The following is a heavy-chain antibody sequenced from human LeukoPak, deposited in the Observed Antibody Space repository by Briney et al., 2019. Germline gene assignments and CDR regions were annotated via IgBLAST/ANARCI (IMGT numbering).Heavy chain of an antibody. CDR1: GGSFSGYY. CDR3: ARGARRDGYNFRRYYYYMDV. V-gene: IGHV4-34*01. J-gene: IGHJ6*03. Sequence: PSETLSLTCAVYGGSFSGYYWSWIRQPPGKGLEWIGEINHSGSTNYNPSLKSRVTISVDTSKNQFSLKLSSVTAADTAVYYCARGARRDGYNFRRYYYYMDVWGKGTTVTVSS. CDR2: INHSGST. D-gene: IGHD5-24*01.